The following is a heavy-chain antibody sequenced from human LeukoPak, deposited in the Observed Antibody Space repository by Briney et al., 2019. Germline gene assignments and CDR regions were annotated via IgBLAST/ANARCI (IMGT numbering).Heavy chain of an antibody. J-gene: IGHJ3*02. CDR2: LYYSGST. Sequence: SETLSLTCTVSGGSISSYYWSWIRRPPGKGLEWIGYLYYSGSTNYNPSLKSRVTISVDTSKNQFSLKLSSVTAADTAVYYCARRIVGATKAFNIWGQGTMVTVSS. V-gene: IGHV4-59*01. CDR3: ARRIVGATKAFNI. CDR1: GGSISSYY. D-gene: IGHD1-26*01.